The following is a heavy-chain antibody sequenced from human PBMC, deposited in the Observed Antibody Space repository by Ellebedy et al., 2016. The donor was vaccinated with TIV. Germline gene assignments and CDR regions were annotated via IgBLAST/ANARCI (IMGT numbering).Heavy chain of an antibody. CDR1: GYRFTAYW. V-gene: IGHV5-51*01. J-gene: IGHJ4*02. CDR2: VYPGDSET. D-gene: IGHD4-17*01. CDR3: AKHGSLYGDNQADS. Sequence: GESLKISCRGSGYRFTAYWIGWVRQVPGKGLEWMGIVYPGDSETKYSPSFQGQVTISVDKSINTAYLQWSSLKTSDTAIYYCAKHGSLYGDNQADSWGQGTLVTVSS.